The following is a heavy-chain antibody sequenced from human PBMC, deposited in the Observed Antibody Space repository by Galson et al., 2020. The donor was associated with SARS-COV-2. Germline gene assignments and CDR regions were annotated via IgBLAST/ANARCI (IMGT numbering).Heavy chain of an antibody. D-gene: IGHD3-9*01. CDR1: GFTFSSYS. CDR2: ISSSSSYI. J-gene: IGHJ4*02. CDR3: ARDLWAGRYDILTGYDDY. Sequence: GGSLRLSCAASGFTFSSYSMNWVRQAPGKGLEWVSSISSSSSYIYYADSVKGRFTISRDNAKNSLYLQMNSLRAEDTAVYYCARDLWAGRYDILTGYDDYWGQGTLVTVSS. V-gene: IGHV3-21*01.